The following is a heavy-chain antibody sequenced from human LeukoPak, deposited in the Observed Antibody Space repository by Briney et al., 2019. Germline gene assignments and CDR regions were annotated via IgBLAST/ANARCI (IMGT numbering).Heavy chain of an antibody. CDR1: GYTFTSYG. V-gene: IGHV1-18*01. CDR3: ARADDSSGYYGPGFDY. D-gene: IGHD3-22*01. Sequence: ASVKVSCKASGYTFTSYGISWVRQAPGQGLEWMGWISAYNGNTNYAQKLQGRVTMTTDTSTSTAYMELRSLRSDDTAVYYCARADDSSGYYGPGFDYWGQGTLVTVSS. J-gene: IGHJ4*02. CDR2: ISAYNGNT.